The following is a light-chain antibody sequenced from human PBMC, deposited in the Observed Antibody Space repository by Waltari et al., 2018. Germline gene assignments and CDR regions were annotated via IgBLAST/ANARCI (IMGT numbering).Light chain of an antibody. J-gene: IGLJ3*02. CDR3: FSYRRSSTWV. CDR2: DVT. V-gene: IGLV2-14*03. Sequence: QSALTQPASVSGSPGQSITISCTGTSSDVGGYDYVSWYQQHPGKAPKLSIYDVTKRPSGVSQRFAGSKSANTASLTISGLQAEDEADYYCFSYRRSSTWVFGEGTKLTVL. CDR1: SSDVGGYDY.